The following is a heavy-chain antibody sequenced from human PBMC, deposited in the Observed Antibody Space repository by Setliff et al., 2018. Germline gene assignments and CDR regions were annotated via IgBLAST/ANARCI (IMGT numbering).Heavy chain of an antibody. CDR1: GFTFSNHY. V-gene: IGHV3-72*01. D-gene: IGHD3-22*01. CDR2: TRDKANTYTT. Sequence: PGGSLRLSCAASGFTFSNHYMDWVRQAPGKGLEWIGRTRDKANTYTTEYAASVKGRFTVSRDDSENSLYLQMNGLRADDTGVYYCVRDDADNYDAFDNWGQGTLVTVSS. J-gene: IGHJ3*02. CDR3: VRDDADNYDAFDN.